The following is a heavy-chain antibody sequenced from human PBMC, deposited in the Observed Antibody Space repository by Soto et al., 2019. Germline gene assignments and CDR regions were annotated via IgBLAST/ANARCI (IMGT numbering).Heavy chain of an antibody. D-gene: IGHD2-15*01. CDR1: GFTFSSCT. J-gene: IGHJ6*02. V-gene: IGHV3-21*01. CDR2: ISPSTRHI. Sequence: EVHLVESGGGLVKPGGSLRLSCAVSGFTFSSCTMNWVRQAPGKGLECVSSISPSTRHISYADSVKGRFTISRDNAKNSLFLQMNSLRAEDPAVYYCSGCSGGACHQNYGMDVWGQGTTVTVSS. CDR3: SGCSGGACHQNYGMDV.